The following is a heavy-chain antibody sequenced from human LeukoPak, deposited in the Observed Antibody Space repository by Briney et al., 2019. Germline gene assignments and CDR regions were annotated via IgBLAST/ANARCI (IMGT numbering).Heavy chain of an antibody. CDR3: ARVDSSGYYPRPIFDY. CDR2: INTNTGNP. CDR1: GYTFTSYA. Sequence: ASVKVSCKAPGYTFTSYAMNWVRQAPGQGLEWMGWINTNTGNPTYAQGFTGRFVFSLDTSVSTAYLQISSLKAEDTAVYYCARVDSSGYYPRPIFDYWGQGTLVTVSS. J-gene: IGHJ4*02. V-gene: IGHV7-4-1*02. D-gene: IGHD3-22*01.